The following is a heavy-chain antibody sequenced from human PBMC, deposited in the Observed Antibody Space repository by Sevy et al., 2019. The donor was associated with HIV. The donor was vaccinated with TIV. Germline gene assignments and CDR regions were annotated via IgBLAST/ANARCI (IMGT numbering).Heavy chain of an antibody. J-gene: IGHJ6*03. V-gene: IGHV1-69*06. CDR3: ARDGGYCSSTSCAYYYYMDV. D-gene: IGHD2-2*01. CDR1: GGTFSSYA. Sequence: ASVKVSCKASGGTFSSYAISWVRQAPGQGLEWMGGIIPIFGTANYAQKFQGRVTITADKSTSTAYMELGSLRSEDTAVNYCARDGGYCSSTSCAYYYYMDVWGKGPRSPSP. CDR2: IIPIFGTA.